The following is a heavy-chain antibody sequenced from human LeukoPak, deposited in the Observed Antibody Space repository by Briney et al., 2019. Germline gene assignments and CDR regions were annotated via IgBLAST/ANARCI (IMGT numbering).Heavy chain of an antibody. CDR3: ARGGDSSNWYPGYFDY. V-gene: IGHV3-74*01. D-gene: IGHD6-13*01. CDR1: GFTFSNYW. J-gene: IGHJ4*02. CDR2: IKSDGSST. Sequence: PGGSLRLSCAASGFTFSNYWMHWVRQAPGKGPVWVSRIKSDGSSTRFADSVQGRFTISRDNGKNTLYLQMNSLRAEDTAVYYCARGGDSSNWYPGYFDYWGQGALDSVSS.